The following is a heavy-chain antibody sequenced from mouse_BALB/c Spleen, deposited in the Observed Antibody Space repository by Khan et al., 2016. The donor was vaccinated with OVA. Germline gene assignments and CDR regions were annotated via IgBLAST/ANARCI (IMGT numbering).Heavy chain of an antibody. CDR2: IWSDGST. CDR3: ARQTYYHYNIIDY. V-gene: IGHV2-6-1*01. Sequence: QVQLKQSGPGLVAPSQSLSITCTISGFSLTNYGIHWVRQPPGKGLAWLVVIWSDGSTTYTSALKSRLTICKDNSKSQVFLKMNSLQTDDTAMYFCARQTYYHYNIIDYWGQGTSVTVSS. CDR1: GFSLTNYG. J-gene: IGHJ4*01. D-gene: IGHD2-10*01.